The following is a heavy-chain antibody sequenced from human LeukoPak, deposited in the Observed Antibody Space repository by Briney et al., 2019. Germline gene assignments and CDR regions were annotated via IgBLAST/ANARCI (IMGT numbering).Heavy chain of an antibody. CDR2: MNHSGST. CDR3: ARGHLRHYYDSSGYYYVPRNWYFDL. V-gene: IGHV4-34*01. J-gene: IGHJ2*01. D-gene: IGHD3-22*01. Sequence: SETLSLTCAVYGGSFSGYYWSWIRQPPGKGLEWIGEMNHSGSTNYNPSLKSRVTISVDTSKNQFSLKLSSVTAADTAVYYCARGHLRHYYDSSGYYYVPRNWYFDLWGRGTLVTVSS. CDR1: GGSFSGYY.